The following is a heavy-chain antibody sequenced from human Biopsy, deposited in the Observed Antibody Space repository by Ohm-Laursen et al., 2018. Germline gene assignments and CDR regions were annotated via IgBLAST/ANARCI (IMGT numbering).Heavy chain of an antibody. Sequence: SLRLYCAAPGFTLSSYSMNWVRQTPGKGLEWVSTISRSSDNIYYVDSVKGRFTISRDNAKNSLYLQMNSLRAEDTAVYYCARSRGSSGIATIYYYGMDVWGQGTTVTVSS. V-gene: IGHV3-21*01. D-gene: IGHD3-10*01. J-gene: IGHJ6*02. CDR3: ARSRGSSGIATIYYYGMDV. CDR2: ISRSSDNI. CDR1: GFTLSSYS.